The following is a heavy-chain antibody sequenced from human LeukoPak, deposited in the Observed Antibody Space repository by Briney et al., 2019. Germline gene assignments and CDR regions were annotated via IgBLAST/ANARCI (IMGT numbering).Heavy chain of an antibody. D-gene: IGHD3-10*01. J-gene: IGHJ4*02. CDR2: ISGSDGST. CDR3: AKPYSRVWFGELLFPLDY. CDR1: GFTFSNYA. Sequence: GGSLRLSFAAPGFTFSNYAMSRARRAPGKGLGWASAISGSDGSTYYADSVKGRFTISRDNSKNTLYLQMNSLRAEDTAVYYCAKPYSRVWFGELLFPLDYWGQGTLVTVSS. V-gene: IGHV3-23*01.